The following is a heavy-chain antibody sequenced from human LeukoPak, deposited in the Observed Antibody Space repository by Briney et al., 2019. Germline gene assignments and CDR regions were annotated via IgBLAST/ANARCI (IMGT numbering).Heavy chain of an antibody. J-gene: IGHJ4*02. V-gene: IGHV4-31*03. CDR1: GGSISSGGYY. Sequence: SETLSLTCTVSGGSISSGGYYWSWIRQHPGKGLEWIGYIYYSGSTYYNPSLKSRVTISVDTSKNQFSLKLSSVTAADTAVYYCARCPHSSGWYDRYPKPPYYFDYWGQGTLVTVSS. CDR3: ARCPHSSGWYDRYPKPPYYFDY. D-gene: IGHD6-19*01. CDR2: IYYSGST.